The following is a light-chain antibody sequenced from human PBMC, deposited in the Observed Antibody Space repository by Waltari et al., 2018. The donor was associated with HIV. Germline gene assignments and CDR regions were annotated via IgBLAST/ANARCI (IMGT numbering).Light chain of an antibody. CDR1: NLGSKR. J-gene: IGLJ2*01. Sequence: SYVLTQSPSVSLAPGRTARITCGGNNLGSKRVHWYQQQPGQAPVQVIYEDDDRPSGIPEGLAGTTAENRASLTISGVEVGDEADYYCQVWDSNSDQVVFGGGTRLTVL. V-gene: IGLV3-21*01. CDR2: EDD. CDR3: QVWDSNSDQVV.